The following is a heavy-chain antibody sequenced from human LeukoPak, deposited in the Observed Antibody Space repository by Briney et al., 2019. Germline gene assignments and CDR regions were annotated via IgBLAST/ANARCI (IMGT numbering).Heavy chain of an antibody. D-gene: IGHD3-9*01. V-gene: IGHV3-64*01. CDR3: ARAYGDTLTGYYGDY. CDR2: ISSNGGIT. CDR1: GFTFSSYP. Sequence: GGSLRLSCAASGFTFSSYPIHWVRQAPGKGLEYVSAISSNGGITYYANSVKGRFTISRDNSKNTLYLQMGSLRAEDMAVYYCARAYGDTLTGYYGDYWGQGTLVTVSS. J-gene: IGHJ4*02.